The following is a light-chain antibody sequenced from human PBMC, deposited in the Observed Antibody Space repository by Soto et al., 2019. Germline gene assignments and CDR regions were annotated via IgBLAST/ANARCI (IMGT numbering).Light chain of an antibody. V-gene: IGKV3-15*01. CDR3: QQYNNWPRT. CDR1: QSISGN. J-gene: IGKJ1*01. CDR2: RAS. Sequence: EIVMTQSPATLPVSPGEGGTLSCRASQSISGNLAWYQQKPGQAPRLLIYRASTRATGIPARFSGSGSGTEFTLTISSLQSEDFAVYYCQQYNNWPRTFGQGTKVDIK.